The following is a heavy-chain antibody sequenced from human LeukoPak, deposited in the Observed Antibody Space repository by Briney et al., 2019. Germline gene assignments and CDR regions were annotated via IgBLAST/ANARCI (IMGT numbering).Heavy chain of an antibody. CDR2: INAYNGNT. CDR3: ARTPGKNSHGLGLH. Sequence: ASVKVSCKASGYTFTRYGISWVGQAPGQGGAGMGWINAYNGNTNYAQTLQGRVTMTTDTSTSTAYMELRSQRSDNTAVYYCARTPGKNSHGLGLHWGQGTLVTVSS. J-gene: IGHJ4*02. D-gene: IGHD2/OR15-2a*01. CDR1: GYTFTRYG. V-gene: IGHV1-18*01.